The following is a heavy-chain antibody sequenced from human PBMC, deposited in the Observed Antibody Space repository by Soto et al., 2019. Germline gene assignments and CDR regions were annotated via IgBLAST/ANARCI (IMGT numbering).Heavy chain of an antibody. CDR1: GGTFSSYA. Sequence: SVKVSCKASGGTFSSYAISWVRQAPGQGLEWMGGIIPIFGTANYAQKFQGRVTITADESTSTAYMELSSLRSEDTAVYYCASSNYYGSSGYYPGEDYFDYWGQGTLVTVS. CDR2: IIPIFGTA. D-gene: IGHD3-22*01. CDR3: ASSNYYGSSGYYPGEDYFDY. J-gene: IGHJ4*02. V-gene: IGHV1-69*13.